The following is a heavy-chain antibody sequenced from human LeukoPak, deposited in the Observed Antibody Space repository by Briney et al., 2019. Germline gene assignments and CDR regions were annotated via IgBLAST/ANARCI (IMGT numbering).Heavy chain of an antibody. CDR2: INCNSGSR. CDR3: ARRSGLAVAGAFDY. D-gene: IGHD6-19*01. Sequence: WGTLTLSCAASGFTINNYDLSWVGQAPGKGLQGVFGINCNSGSRGYEDSLKGRFTISIDNAKNYLYLQMNIRRAEDTAVYYCARRSGLAVAGAFDYWGQRTPVTVSS. V-gene: IGHV3-20*04. CDR1: GFTINNYD. J-gene: IGHJ4*01.